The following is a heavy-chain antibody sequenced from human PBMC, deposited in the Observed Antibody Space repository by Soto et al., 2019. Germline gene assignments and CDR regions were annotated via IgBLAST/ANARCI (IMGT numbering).Heavy chain of an antibody. Sequence: VGSLRLSCAASVFTFSSYAMHCVRHSPGKWLEWVAVISYDGSNKYYADSVKGRFTISRDNSKNTLYLQMNSLRAEDTAVYYCARAAYRRSWSFDYGGQRNRVTV. J-gene: IGHJ4*02. CDR1: VFTFSSYA. D-gene: IGHD6-13*01. CDR3: ARAAYRRSWSFDY. CDR2: ISYDGSNK. V-gene: IGHV3-30-3*01.